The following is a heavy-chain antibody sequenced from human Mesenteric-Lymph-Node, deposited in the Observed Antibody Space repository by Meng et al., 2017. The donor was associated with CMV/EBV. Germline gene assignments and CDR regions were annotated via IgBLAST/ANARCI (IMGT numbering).Heavy chain of an antibody. CDR3: ASAQTFGGVIVPHLDY. CDR1: YTFNGYY. V-gene: IGHV1-18*04. J-gene: IGHJ4*02. CDR2: ISAYNGNT. D-gene: IGHD3-16*02. Sequence: YTFNGYYMNWVRQAPGQGLEWMGWISAYNGNTNYAQKLQGRVTMTTDTSTSTAYMELRSLRSDDTAVYYCASAQTFGGVIVPHLDYWGQGTLVTVSS.